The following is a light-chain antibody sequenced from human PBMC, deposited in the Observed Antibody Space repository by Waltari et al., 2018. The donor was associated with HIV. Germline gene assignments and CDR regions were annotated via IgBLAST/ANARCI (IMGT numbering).Light chain of an antibody. CDR2: NND. J-gene: IGLJ1*01. CDR1: GSYIGSHS. V-gene: IGLV1-44*01. Sequence: HSVLTQPPSASGTSGQTVIISCSANGSYIGSHSLTWYQHLPGATPKLVIYNNDQRPSGVADRFSGSKSATSASLAITGVQSGDEGDYYCATWDDTLVTLVFGSGTRVVV. CDR3: ATWDDTLVTLV.